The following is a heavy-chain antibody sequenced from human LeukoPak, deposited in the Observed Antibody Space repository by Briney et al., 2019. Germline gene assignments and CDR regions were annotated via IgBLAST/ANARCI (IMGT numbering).Heavy chain of an antibody. J-gene: IGHJ4*02. CDR1: GYTFTSYA. CDR2: INTNTGNP. Sequence: GASVKGSCKGSGYTFTSYAMNWVRQAPGQGLEWMGWINTNTGNPTYAQGFTGRFVFSLDTSVSTAYLQISSVKAEDTALYYCARVNIAVAGDFDYWGQGTLVTVSS. V-gene: IGHV7-4-1*02. D-gene: IGHD6-19*01. CDR3: ARVNIAVAGDFDY.